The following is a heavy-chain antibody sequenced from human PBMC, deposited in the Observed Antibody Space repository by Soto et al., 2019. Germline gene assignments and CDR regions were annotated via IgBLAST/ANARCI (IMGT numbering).Heavy chain of an antibody. CDR3: AKDGIVLVPAAHSR. Sequence: EVQLLESGGGLVQPGGSLGLSCAASGFTFSSYAMSWVRQAPGKGLEWVSAISGSGGSTYYADSVKGRFTISRDNSRNTLYLQMNSLRAEDTAVYYCAKDGIVLVPAAHSRWGQGTLVTVSS. D-gene: IGHD2-2*01. V-gene: IGHV3-23*01. CDR1: GFTFSSYA. CDR2: ISGSGGST. J-gene: IGHJ4*02.